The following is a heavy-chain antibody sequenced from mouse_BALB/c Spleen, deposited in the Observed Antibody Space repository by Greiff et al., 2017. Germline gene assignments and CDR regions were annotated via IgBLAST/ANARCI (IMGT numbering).Heavy chain of an antibody. V-gene: IGHV1-63*02. D-gene: IGHD2-4*01. Sequence: QVQLKESGAELVRPGTSVKISCKASGYTFTNYWLGWVKQRPGHGLEWIGDIYPGGGYTNYNEKFKGKATLTADTSSSTAYMQLSSLTSEDSAVYFCARDYDGAMDYWGQGTSVTVSS. CDR2: IYPGGGYT. CDR3: ARDYDGAMDY. CDR1: GYTFTNYW. J-gene: IGHJ4*01.